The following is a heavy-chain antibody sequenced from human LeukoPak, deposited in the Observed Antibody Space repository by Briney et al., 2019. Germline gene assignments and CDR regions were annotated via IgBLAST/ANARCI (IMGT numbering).Heavy chain of an antibody. D-gene: IGHD3-3*01. J-gene: IGHJ5*02. CDR3: AKGFLEWLRFDP. Sequence: PGGSLRLSCAASGFTFDDYAMHWVRQAPGKGLEWVSAISGSGGSTYYADSVKGRFTISRDNSKNTLYLQMNSLRAEDTAVYYCAKGFLEWLRFDPWGQGTLVTVSS. CDR1: GFTFDDYA. V-gene: IGHV3-23*01. CDR2: ISGSGGST.